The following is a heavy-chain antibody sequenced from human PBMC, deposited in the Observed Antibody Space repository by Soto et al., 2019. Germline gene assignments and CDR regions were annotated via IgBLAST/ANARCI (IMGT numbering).Heavy chain of an antibody. Sequence: SETLSLTCAVYGGSFSGYYWSWIRQPPGKGLEWIGEINHSGSTNYNPSLKSRVTISVDTSKNQFSLKLSSVTAADTAVYYCARGREKVRGVIISRYYYYGMDVWGQGTTVTVSS. CDR3: ARGREKVRGVIISRYYYYGMDV. CDR2: INHSGST. D-gene: IGHD3-10*01. J-gene: IGHJ6*02. CDR1: GGSFSGYY. V-gene: IGHV4-34*01.